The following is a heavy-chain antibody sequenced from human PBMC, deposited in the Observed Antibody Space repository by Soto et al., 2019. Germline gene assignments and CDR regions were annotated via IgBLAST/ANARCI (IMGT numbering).Heavy chain of an antibody. CDR3: ARDYDKSGYDYFDP. CDR2: IDPKSGDT. V-gene: IGHV1-2*02. Sequence: GASVKVSFKASEYSFTGHYLHWVRQAPGQGLEWMGWIDPKSGDTKYAPKFQDRVTMTSATSISAAYMDLTNLRYDDTAVYYCARDYDKSGYDYFDPWGQGTLVTVSS. CDR1: EYSFTGHY. D-gene: IGHD3-22*01. J-gene: IGHJ5*02.